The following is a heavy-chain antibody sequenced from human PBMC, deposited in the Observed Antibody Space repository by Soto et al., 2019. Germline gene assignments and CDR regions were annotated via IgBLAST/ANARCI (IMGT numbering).Heavy chain of an antibody. CDR1: GGSISSGGYS. CDR3: ARGRQKVDY. J-gene: IGHJ4*02. V-gene: IGHV4-30-2*01. Sequence: PSETLSLTCAVSGGSISSGGYSWSWIRQPPGKGLEWIGYIYHSGSTYYNPSLKSRVTISVDRSKNQFSLKLSSVTAADTAVYYCARGRQKVDYWGQGTLVTVSS. CDR2: IYHSGST.